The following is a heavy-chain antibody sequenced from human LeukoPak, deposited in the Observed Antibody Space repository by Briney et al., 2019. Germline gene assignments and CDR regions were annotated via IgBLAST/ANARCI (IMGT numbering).Heavy chain of an antibody. CDR3: AKILGLDSGYEDVDY. Sequence: GGSLRLSCAASGFTFSSYAMSWVRQAPGKGLEWVSAISGSGGSTYYADSVKGRFTISGDNSKNTLYLQMNSLRAEDTAVYYCAKILGLDSGYEDVDYWGQGTLVTVSS. CDR2: ISGSGGST. CDR1: GFTFSSYA. D-gene: IGHD5-12*01. V-gene: IGHV3-23*01. J-gene: IGHJ4*02.